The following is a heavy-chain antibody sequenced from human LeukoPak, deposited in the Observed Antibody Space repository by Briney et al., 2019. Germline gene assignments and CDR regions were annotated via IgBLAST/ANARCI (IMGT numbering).Heavy chain of an antibody. V-gene: IGHV4-34*01. D-gene: IGHD3-10*01. J-gene: IGHJ6*02. Sequence: SETLSLTCAVYGGSFSGYYWSWIRQPPGKGLEWIGEINHSGSTNYNPSLKSRVTISVDTSKNQFSLKLSSVTAADTAVYYCARVLPVRGAIKLRHRGMDVWGQGTTVTVSS. CDR1: GGSFSGYY. CDR3: ARVLPVRGAIKLRHRGMDV. CDR2: INHSGST.